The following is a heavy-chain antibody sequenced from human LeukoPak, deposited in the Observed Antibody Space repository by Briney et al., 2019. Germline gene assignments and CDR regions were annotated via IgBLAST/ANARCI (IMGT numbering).Heavy chain of an antibody. CDR2: ISSSSSDI. J-gene: IGHJ4*02. CDR1: GFTFSSYS. CDR3: ARDFIPVSTRITMVRGVMEDY. D-gene: IGHD3-10*01. Sequence: GGSLRLSCAASGFTFSSYSMNWGRHAPGKGLEWVSSISSSSSDIYYADSVQGRFPISRDNATNSLYLQMASLRAEDTAVYYCARDFIPVSTRITMVRGVMEDYWGQGTLVTVSS. V-gene: IGHV3-21*01.